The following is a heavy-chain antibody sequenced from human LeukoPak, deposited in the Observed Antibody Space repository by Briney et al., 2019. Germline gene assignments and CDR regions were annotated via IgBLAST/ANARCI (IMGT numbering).Heavy chain of an antibody. D-gene: IGHD3-10*01. CDR3: ARASGVYFDY. CDR1: GYTFTSYY. Sequence: GAVKVSCKASGYTFTSYYMHWVRQAPGQGLEWMGIINPSGGSTSYAQKFQGRVTMTRDTSTSTVYMELSSLRSEDTAVYYCARASGVYFDYWGQGTLVTVSS. CDR2: INPSGGST. J-gene: IGHJ4*03. V-gene: IGHV1-46*01.